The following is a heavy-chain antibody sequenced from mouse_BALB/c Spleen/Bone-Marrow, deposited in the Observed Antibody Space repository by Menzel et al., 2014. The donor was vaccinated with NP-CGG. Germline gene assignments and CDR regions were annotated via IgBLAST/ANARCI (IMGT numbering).Heavy chain of an antibody. V-gene: IGHV14-3*02. CDR2: IDPANGNT. CDR3: GIDGNYGAMDY. D-gene: IGHD2-1*01. Sequence: EVQLQQSEAELVKPGASVKLSCTASGFNIKDTYMHWVKQRPEQGLEWIGRIDPANGNTKYDPKFQGKATITAETSSNTDYLQLSSLTSEDTAVYYCGIDGNYGAMDYWGQGTSVTVSS. CDR1: GFNIKDTY. J-gene: IGHJ4*01.